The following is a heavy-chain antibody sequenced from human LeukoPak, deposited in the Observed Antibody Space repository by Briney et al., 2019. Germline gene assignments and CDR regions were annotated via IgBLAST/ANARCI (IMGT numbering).Heavy chain of an antibody. CDR3: AHGSMYQLDY. J-gene: IGHJ4*02. V-gene: IGHV3-30*02. Sequence: TGGSLRLSCAASGFTFSSYAMHWVRQAPGKGLEWVAFIHYDGSNNYYADSVKGRFTISRDNAKNTLYLQMNSLRAEDTAVYYCAHGSMYQLDYWGQGTLVTVSS. CDR1: GFTFSSYA. D-gene: IGHD2-2*01. CDR2: IHYDGSNN.